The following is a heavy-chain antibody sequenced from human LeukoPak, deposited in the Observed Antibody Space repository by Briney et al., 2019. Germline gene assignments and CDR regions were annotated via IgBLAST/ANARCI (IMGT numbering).Heavy chain of an antibody. CDR1: GFTFSSYS. Sequence: GGSLRLSCAASGFTFSSYSMNWVRQAPGKGLEWVSYISSSSSTIYYADSVKGRFTISRDNAKNSLYLQMNSLRAEDTAVYYCARDQSFWSAYFIFDYWGQGTLVTVSS. V-gene: IGHV3-48*01. J-gene: IGHJ4*02. CDR3: ARDQSFWSAYFIFDY. CDR2: ISSSSSTI. D-gene: IGHD3-3*01.